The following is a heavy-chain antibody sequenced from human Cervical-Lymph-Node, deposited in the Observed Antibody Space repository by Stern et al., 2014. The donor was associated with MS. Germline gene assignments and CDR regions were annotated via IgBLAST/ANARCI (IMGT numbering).Heavy chain of an antibody. CDR2: IVVGSGNT. Sequence: QLVQSGPEVKKPGTSVKVSCKASGFTFTSSAVQWVRQARGQRLEWIGWIVVGSGNTNYAHKFQERVTITRDMSTSTAYMELSSLRSEDTAVYYCAAPPYSSSWFDDAFDIWGQGTMVTVSS. J-gene: IGHJ3*02. V-gene: IGHV1-58*01. CDR3: AAPPYSSSWFDDAFDI. CDR1: GFTFTSSA. D-gene: IGHD6-13*01.